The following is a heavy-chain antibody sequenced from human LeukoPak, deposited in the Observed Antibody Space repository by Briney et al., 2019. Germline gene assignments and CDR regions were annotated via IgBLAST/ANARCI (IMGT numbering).Heavy chain of an antibody. J-gene: IGHJ3*02. V-gene: IGHV3-21*01. D-gene: IGHD3-22*01. CDR2: ISGSSTSI. Sequence: PGGSLRLSCAASGFTFKTFNMNWVRQAPGKGLEFVASISGSSTSIYYADSVRGRFTISRDNAENSLYLQTSSLRDEDTAVYYCARDGNFYDSGAYYDAFDIWGQGTMVIVSS. CDR3: ARDGNFYDSGAYYDAFDI. CDR1: GFTFKTFN.